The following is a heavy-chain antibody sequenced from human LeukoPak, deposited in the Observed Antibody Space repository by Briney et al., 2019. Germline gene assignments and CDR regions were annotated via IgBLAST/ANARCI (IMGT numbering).Heavy chain of an antibody. CDR3: ARDLGSSSWFERYNWFDP. D-gene: IGHD6-13*01. CDR2: IYYSGST. Sequence: QTSETLSLTCTVSGDSISSYYWSWIRQPPGKGLEWIGYIYYSGSTNYNPSLKSRVTISVDTSKNQFSLKLNSVTAADTAVYYCARDLGSSSWFERYNWFDPWGQGTLVTVSS. J-gene: IGHJ5*02. CDR1: GDSISSYY. V-gene: IGHV4-59*01.